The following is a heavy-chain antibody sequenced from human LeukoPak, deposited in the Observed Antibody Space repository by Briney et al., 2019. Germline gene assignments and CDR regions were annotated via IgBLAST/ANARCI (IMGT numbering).Heavy chain of an antibody. D-gene: IGHD3-22*01. J-gene: IGHJ1*01. CDR2: IIPIFGIA. Sequence: ASVTVSCKASGGTFSSYAISWVRQAPGQGLEWMGRIIPIFGIANYAQKFQGRVTITADKSTSTAYMELSSLRSEDTAVYCCAELYYYDSSGYYYEYFQHWGQGTLVTVSS. CDR1: GGTFSSYA. V-gene: IGHV1-69*04. CDR3: AELYYYDSSGYYYEYFQH.